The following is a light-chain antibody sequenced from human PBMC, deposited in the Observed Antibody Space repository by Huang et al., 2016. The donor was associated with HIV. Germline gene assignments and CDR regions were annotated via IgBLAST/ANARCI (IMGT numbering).Light chain of an antibody. V-gene: IGKV1-8*01. CDR3: QQYDIHPLT. Sequence: IRMTQSPSSLSASTGDRFTITCRANQDINNFLAWYQQRPGSVPKLLIYAASTLQSGGPSRFSGNGSGTDFTLTIGCLHSEDVATYYCQQYDIHPLTFGPGTRVDIK. CDR2: AAS. J-gene: IGKJ3*01. CDR1: QDINNF.